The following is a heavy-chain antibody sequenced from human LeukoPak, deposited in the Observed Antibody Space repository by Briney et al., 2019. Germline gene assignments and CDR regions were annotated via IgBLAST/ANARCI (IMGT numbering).Heavy chain of an antibody. CDR1: GGSTSSSSYN. D-gene: IGHD4-23*01. CDR3: ARQHKYGGNALDP. V-gene: IGHV4-39*01. J-gene: IGHJ5*02. Sequence: PSETLSLTCTVSGGSTSSSSYNWVWIRQPPGKGLEWIASIYYSGSTYYNPSLKSRVTISVDTSKNQFSLKLSSVTAADTAVYYCARQHKYGGNALDPWGQGTLVTVSS. CDR2: IYYSGST.